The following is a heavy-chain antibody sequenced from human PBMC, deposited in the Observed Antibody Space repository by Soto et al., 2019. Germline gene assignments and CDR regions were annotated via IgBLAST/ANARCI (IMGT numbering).Heavy chain of an antibody. Sequence: QVQLVQSGTEVKKPGASVRVSCKVSGNTLVDLSMHWVRQAPGKGLEWMGGFDPEDGETIYAQNFQGRLSMADDTSADAAYMELSSLRSEDTAVYYCATIRGVGAAMAAFERWGQGTLVTVS. V-gene: IGHV1-24*01. D-gene: IGHD1-26*01. CDR3: ATIRGVGAAMAAFER. CDR1: GNTLVDLS. CDR2: FDPEDGET. J-gene: IGHJ4*02.